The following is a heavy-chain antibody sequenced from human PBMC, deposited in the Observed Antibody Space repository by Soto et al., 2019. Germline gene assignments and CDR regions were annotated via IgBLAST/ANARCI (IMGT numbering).Heavy chain of an antibody. V-gene: IGHV4-39*01. CDR1: GGSISSSSYY. CDR2: IYYSGST. CDR3: ALLGPSGYYVRGGVFFDY. Sequence: QLQLQESGPGLVKPSETLSLTCTVSGGSISSSSYYWGWIRQPPGKGLEWIGSIYYSGSTYYNPSLKSRVTIAVDTSKNQFSLKLSSVTAADTAVYYCALLGPSGYYVRGGVFFDYWGQGTLVTVSS. J-gene: IGHJ4*02. D-gene: IGHD5-12*01.